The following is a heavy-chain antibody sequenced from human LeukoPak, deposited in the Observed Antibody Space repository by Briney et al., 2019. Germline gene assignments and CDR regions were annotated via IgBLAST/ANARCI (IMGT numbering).Heavy chain of an antibody. V-gene: IGHV3-23*01. Sequence: GGSLRLSCAVSGFTFRSYAMRWVRQAPGKGLQWVSSITSTGANTYYSDSVKGRFTISRDISKNTLYLQMSSLRAEDTAIYYCARDRSGVDDYWGQGTLVTVSS. D-gene: IGHD2-8*01. J-gene: IGHJ4*02. CDR1: GFTFRSYA. CDR2: ITSTGANT. CDR3: ARDRSGVDDY.